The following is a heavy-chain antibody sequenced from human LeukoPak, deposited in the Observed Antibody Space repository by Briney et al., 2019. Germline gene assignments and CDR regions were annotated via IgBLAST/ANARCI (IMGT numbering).Heavy chain of an antibody. CDR2: INPNSGGT. V-gene: IGHV1-2*02. D-gene: IGHD1-14*01. Sequence: GASVKVSCKASGYTFPGYYMFWLRQAPGQGFEWMGWINPNSGGTKYAQKFQGRVTVTRDTAINTAYMELSGLRSDDAAVYYCARDAGEWGPRKYYLDHWGQGTLVTVSS. CDR3: ARDAGEWGPRKYYLDH. J-gene: IGHJ4*02. CDR1: GYTFPGYY.